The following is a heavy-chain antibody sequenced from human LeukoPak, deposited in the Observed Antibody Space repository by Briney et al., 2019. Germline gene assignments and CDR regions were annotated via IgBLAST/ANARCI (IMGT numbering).Heavy chain of an antibody. Sequence: GRSLRLSCAASGFTFSGSALHWVRQASGKGLEWVGRIRSTANGYTPAYAASVKGRFTISRDDSKNTAYLQMDSLKTEDTAVYYCTGNYYGSGSYADFDYWGQGTLVTVSS. CDR1: GFTFSGSA. CDR2: IRSTANGYTP. CDR3: TGNYYGSGSYADFDY. D-gene: IGHD3-10*01. V-gene: IGHV3-73*01. J-gene: IGHJ4*02.